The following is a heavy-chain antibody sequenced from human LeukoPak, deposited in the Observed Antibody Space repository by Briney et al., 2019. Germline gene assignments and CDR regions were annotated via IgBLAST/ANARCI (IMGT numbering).Heavy chain of an antibody. J-gene: IGHJ4*02. Sequence: PGRSLRLSCAASGFTFSSFGVHWVRQAPGKGLEWVAFISYDGSNEYYTDSLKGRFTISRDNAKNSLYLQMNSLRAEDTAVYYCARAGRGYSSSSEVYWGQGTLVTVSS. D-gene: IGHD6-6*01. V-gene: IGHV3-30*03. CDR1: GFTFSSFG. CDR2: ISYDGSNE. CDR3: ARAGRGYSSSSEVY.